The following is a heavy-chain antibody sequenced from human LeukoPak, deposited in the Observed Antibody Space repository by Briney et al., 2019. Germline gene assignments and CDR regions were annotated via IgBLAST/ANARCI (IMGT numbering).Heavy chain of an antibody. CDR2: ISSDSGTI. Sequence: GGFLRLSCSSAGFTFSVYYVNWVRQAPWKGLEWISFISSDSGTIYYADSVKGRFTISRNNAANSLYLQMNNLRDEDTAVYYCARRDPFDYWGLGTMVTVSS. J-gene: IGHJ4*02. CDR1: GFTFSVYY. V-gene: IGHV3-48*02. CDR3: ARRDPFDY.